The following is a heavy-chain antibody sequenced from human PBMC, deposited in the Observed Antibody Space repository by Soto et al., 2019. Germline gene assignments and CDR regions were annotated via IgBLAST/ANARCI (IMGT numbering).Heavy chain of an antibody. Sequence: PGESLKISCKGSGYNFASYWIGWVRQMPGKGLEWMGIIYPGDSDTTYSPSFQGQVTISADKSITTAYLQWSSLKASDTAMYYCALNSYDSSGYYYLDQWGQGTLVTVSS. V-gene: IGHV5-51*01. J-gene: IGHJ4*02. CDR3: ALNSYDSSGYYYLDQ. CDR2: IYPGDSDT. D-gene: IGHD3-22*01. CDR1: GYNFASYW.